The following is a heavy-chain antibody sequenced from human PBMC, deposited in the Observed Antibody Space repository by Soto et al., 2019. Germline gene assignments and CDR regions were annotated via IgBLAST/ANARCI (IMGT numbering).Heavy chain of an antibody. Sequence: QVQLVQSGAEVKEPGASVKVSRKASGYTFITYGMSWVRQAPGQGLDWMGWISTYNGDTKYADRLQGRVAMTTDTTTGTAYMELRSLRSDDTAVYYCARGPTDYYDNSGDYSLDYWGQGTLVTVSS. CDR2: ISTYNGDT. V-gene: IGHV1-18*01. D-gene: IGHD3-22*01. CDR3: ARGPTDYYDNSGDYSLDY. CDR1: GYTFITYG. J-gene: IGHJ4*02.